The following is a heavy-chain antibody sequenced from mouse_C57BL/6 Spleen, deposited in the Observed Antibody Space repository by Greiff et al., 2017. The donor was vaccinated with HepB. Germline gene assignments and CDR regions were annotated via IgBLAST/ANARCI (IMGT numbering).Heavy chain of an antibody. V-gene: IGHV1-39*01. CDR2: INPNYGTT. CDR3: AISITTVVEYYAMDY. CDR1: GYSFTDYN. J-gene: IGHJ4*01. D-gene: IGHD1-1*01. Sequence: EVQLQQSGPELVKPGASVKISCKASGYSFTDYNMNWVKQSNGKSLEWIVVINPNYGTTSYNQKFKGKATLTVDQSSSTAYMQLNSLTSEDSAVYYCAISITTVVEYYAMDYWGQGTSVTVSS.